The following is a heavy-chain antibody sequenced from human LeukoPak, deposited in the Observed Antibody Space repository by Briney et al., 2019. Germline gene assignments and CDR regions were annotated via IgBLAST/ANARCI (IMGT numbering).Heavy chain of an antibody. CDR2: ISDSGGSA. J-gene: IGHJ5*02. V-gene: IGHV3-23*01. Sequence: GGSLRLSCAASGFTFSTYAMSWVRQAPGKGLEWVSSISDSGGSADYADSVKGRFTISRDNSKNTLYLQMSGLRAEDTAVYYCARDTFYSDGSDYYSWFVPWGQGTLVTVSS. CDR3: ARDTFYSDGSDYYSWFVP. CDR1: GFTFSTYA. D-gene: IGHD3-22*01.